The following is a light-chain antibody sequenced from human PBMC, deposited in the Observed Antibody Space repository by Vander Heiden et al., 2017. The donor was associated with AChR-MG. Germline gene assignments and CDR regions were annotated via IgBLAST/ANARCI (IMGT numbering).Light chain of an antibody. CDR1: QSVSSN. CDR2: GAS. J-gene: IGKJ1*01. Sequence: ETVMTQSPATLSVSPGERATLSCRASQSVSSNLAWYKQKPGQAPRLLIYGASTRATGIPARFSGSGYGTEFTLTISSRQSEDFAVYYCQQYKNWPPGTFGQGTKVEIK. CDR3: QQYKNWPPGT. V-gene: IGKV3-15*01.